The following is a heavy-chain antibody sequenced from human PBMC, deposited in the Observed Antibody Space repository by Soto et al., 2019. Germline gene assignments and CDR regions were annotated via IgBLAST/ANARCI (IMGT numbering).Heavy chain of an antibody. CDR2: IYWDDDK. CDR3: AHTVEEWFGELYFDY. Sequence: QITLKESGPTLVKPTQTLTLTCTFSGFSLSTSGVGVGWIRQPPGKALEWLALIYWDDDKRYSPSLKSRLTITKDTSKNQVVLTMTNMDPVDTATYYSAHTVEEWFGELYFDYWGQGTLVTVSS. D-gene: IGHD3-10*01. J-gene: IGHJ4*02. V-gene: IGHV2-5*02. CDR1: GFSLSTSGVG.